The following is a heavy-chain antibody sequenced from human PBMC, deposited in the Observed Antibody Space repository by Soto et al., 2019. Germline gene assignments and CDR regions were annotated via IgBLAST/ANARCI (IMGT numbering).Heavy chain of an antibody. D-gene: IGHD3-16*01. CDR3: ARFGLFSLDV. CDR1: GGSLSSLF. Sequence: XXTLSLPFTVSGGSLSSLFWRWIPQPPGKGLEWIGYIYYTGTTNYNPSLKSRVTFSVDTSKNQFSLNLRSVTAADTAVYYCARFGLFSLDVWGKGTTVTVSS. V-gene: IGHV4-59*08. CDR2: IYYTGTT. J-gene: IGHJ6*04.